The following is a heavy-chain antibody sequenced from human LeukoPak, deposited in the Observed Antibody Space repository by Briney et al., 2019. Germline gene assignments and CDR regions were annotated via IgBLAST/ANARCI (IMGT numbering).Heavy chain of an antibody. CDR2: ISGSGGST. CDR1: GFTFSSYA. CDR3: AKTLYCGGDCPRTFDI. V-gene: IGHV3-23*01. J-gene: IGHJ3*02. Sequence: PGRSLRLSCAASGFTFSSYAMSWVRQAPGKGLEWVSAISGSGGSTYYADSVKGRFTISRDNSKNTLYLQMNSLRAEDTAVYYCAKTLYCGGDCPRTFDIWGQGTMVTVSS. D-gene: IGHD2-21*02.